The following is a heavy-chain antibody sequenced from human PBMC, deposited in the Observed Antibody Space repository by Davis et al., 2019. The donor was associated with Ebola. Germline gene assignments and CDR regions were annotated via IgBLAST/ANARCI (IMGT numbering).Heavy chain of an antibody. J-gene: IGHJ4*02. CDR1: GFTFSDYY. CDR3: TRGDGGAVVD. Sequence: GESLKISCAASGFTFSDYYMTWVRQAPGKGLEWVGFIRSKAYGGTTEYAASVKGRFTISRDDSKSIAYLQMNSLKTEDTAVYYCTRGDGGAVVDWGQGTLVTVS. CDR2: IRSKAYGGTT. D-gene: IGHD2-15*01. V-gene: IGHV3-49*04.